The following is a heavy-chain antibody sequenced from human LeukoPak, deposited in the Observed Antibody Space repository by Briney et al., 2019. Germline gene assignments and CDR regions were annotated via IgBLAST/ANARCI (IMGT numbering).Heavy chain of an antibody. Sequence: GGSLRLSCAASGFTFSSYWMSWVRQAPGKGLEWVANIKQDGSEKYYVDSVKGRFTISRDNAKNSLYLQMNSLRAEDTAVYYCAREEYCSSTSGYDYWGQGTLVTVSS. J-gene: IGHJ4*02. D-gene: IGHD2-2*01. CDR2: IKQDGSEK. V-gene: IGHV3-7*03. CDR1: GFTFSSYW. CDR3: AREEYCSSTSGYDY.